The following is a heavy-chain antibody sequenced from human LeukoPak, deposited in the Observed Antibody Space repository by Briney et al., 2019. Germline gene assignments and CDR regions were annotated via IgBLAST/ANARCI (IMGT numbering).Heavy chain of an antibody. Sequence: PGGSLRLSCAASGFTFSSYAMHWVRQPPGKGLEWVAVISYDGSNKYYADSVKGRFTISRDNSKNKLYLQMNSLRAEDTAVYYCAREEYSSSLGAFDIWGQGTMVTVSS. CDR3: AREEYSSSLGAFDI. D-gene: IGHD6-6*01. J-gene: IGHJ3*02. V-gene: IGHV3-30*04. CDR2: ISYDGSNK. CDR1: GFTFSSYA.